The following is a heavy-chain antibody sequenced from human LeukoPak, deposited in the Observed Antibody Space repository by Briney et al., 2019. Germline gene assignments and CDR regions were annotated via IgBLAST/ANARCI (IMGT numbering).Heavy chain of an antibody. CDR2: ISTDGTTT. CDR1: GFTLSNHW. CDR3: ARGGARNFDY. V-gene: IGHV3-74*01. D-gene: IGHD3-10*01. J-gene: IGHJ4*02. Sequence: GGSLRLSCAASGFTLSNHWMDWVRQPPGKGLVWVSRISTDGTTTIYADSVKGRFTISRDNAKNSLYLQMNSLRAEDTAVYYCARGGARNFDYWGQGTLVIVSS.